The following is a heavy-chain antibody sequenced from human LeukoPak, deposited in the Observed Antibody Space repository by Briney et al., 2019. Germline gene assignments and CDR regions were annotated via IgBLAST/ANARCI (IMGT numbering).Heavy chain of an antibody. CDR1: GFTFKTHA. CDR2: IDDSGVIR. V-gene: IGHV3-23*01. CDR3: AKDFVRYNIQFDY. J-gene: IGHJ4*02. Sequence: PGGSLRLSCAASGFTFKTHAMSWVRQAPGKGLEWVSRIDDSGVIRSYADSVKGRFTISRDNSKMTLTLQMNSLRAEDTAVYYCAKDFVRYNIQFDYWGQGALVTVSS. D-gene: IGHD1-14*01.